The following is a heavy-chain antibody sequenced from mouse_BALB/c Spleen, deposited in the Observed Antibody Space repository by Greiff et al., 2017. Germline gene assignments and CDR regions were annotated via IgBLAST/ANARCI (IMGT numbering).Heavy chain of an antibody. J-gene: IGHJ4*01. CDR2: IDTSDSYT. D-gene: IGHD1-1*01. V-gene: IGHV1-69*01. CDR3: ARTTTVVAYYAMDY. CDR1: GYTFTDYW. Sequence: QVQLQQPGAELVMPGASVKMSCKASGYTFTDYWMHWVKQRPGQGLEWIGAIDTSDSYTSYNQKFKGKATLTVDESSSTAYMQLSSLTSEDSAVYCCARTTTVVAYYAMDYWGQGTSVTVSS.